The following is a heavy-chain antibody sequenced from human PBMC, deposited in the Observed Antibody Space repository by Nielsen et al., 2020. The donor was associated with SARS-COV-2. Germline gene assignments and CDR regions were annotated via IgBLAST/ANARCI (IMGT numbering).Heavy chain of an antibody. CDR2: IYYSGST. CDR1: GGSISSYY. CDR3: ARLAAAGTDDY. V-gene: IGHV4-39*01. J-gene: IGHJ4*02. Sequence: SETLSLTCTVSGGSISSYYWGWIRQPPGKGLEWIGSIYYSGSTYYNPSLKSRVTISVDTSKNQFSLKLSSVTAADTAVYYCARLAAAGTDDYWGQGTLVTVSS. D-gene: IGHD6-13*01.